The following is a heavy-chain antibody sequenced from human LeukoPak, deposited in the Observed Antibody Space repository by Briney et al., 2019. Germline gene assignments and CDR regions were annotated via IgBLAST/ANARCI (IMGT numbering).Heavy chain of an antibody. Sequence: GGSLRLSCAASGFTVSSDYMSWVRQAPGKGLEWVSVIYSGGSTYYADSVKGRFTISRDNSKNTLYLQMNSLRAEDTAVYYCARASADDFDYWGQGTLVTVSS. V-gene: IGHV3-66*01. CDR2: IYSGGST. CDR3: ARASADDFDY. J-gene: IGHJ4*02. CDR1: GFTVSSDY.